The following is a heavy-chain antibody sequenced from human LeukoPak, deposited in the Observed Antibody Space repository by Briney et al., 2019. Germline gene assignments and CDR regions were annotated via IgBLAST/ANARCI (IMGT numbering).Heavy chain of an antibody. D-gene: IGHD3-22*01. CDR2: ISYDGSNK. Sequence: GGSLRLSCAASGFTFSSYAMHWVRQAPGKGLEWVAVISYDGSNKYYADSVKGRFTISRDNSKNTLYLQMNSLRAEDTAVYYCAGRYSGYDFRRPGPHYDSSGYYLFDYWGQGTLVTVSS. CDR1: GFTFSSYA. J-gene: IGHJ4*02. V-gene: IGHV3-30*04. CDR3: AGRYSGYDFRRPGPHYDSSGYYLFDY.